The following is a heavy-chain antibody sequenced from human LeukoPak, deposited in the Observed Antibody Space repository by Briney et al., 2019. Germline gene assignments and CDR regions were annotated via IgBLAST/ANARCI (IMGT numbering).Heavy chain of an antibody. Sequence: GGSLRLSCAASGVTFSIYWMSWVRQAPGKGLEWVANIKQDGSEKYYMDSVRGRFTISRDNAKNSLYLQMNSLRAEDTAVYYCARNTYYYERSGWKAFDVWGQGTMVTVSS. D-gene: IGHD3-22*01. J-gene: IGHJ3*01. CDR3: ARNTYYYERSGWKAFDV. V-gene: IGHV3-7*01. CDR1: GVTFSIYW. CDR2: IKQDGSEK.